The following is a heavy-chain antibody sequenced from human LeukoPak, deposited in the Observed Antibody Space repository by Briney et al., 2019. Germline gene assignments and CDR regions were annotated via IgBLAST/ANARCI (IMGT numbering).Heavy chain of an antibody. CDR2: ISSSDTYI. CDR3: VREGYFVFDF. CDR1: GFTFSSYS. J-gene: IGHJ4*02. D-gene: IGHD2-21*01. Sequence: PGGSLRLSCAASGFTFSSYSMNWVRQAPGKGLEWVSSISSSDTYIYHADSVKGRFTISRDNAKNSLYLQMNSLRVEDTAVYYCVREGYFVFDFWGQGALVTVSS. V-gene: IGHV3-21*01.